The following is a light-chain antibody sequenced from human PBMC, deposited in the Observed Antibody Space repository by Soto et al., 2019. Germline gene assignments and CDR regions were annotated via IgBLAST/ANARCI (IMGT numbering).Light chain of an antibody. CDR3: SSYAGRNNAVV. Sequence: QSALTQPPSASGSPGQSVTISCTGTSSDVGGYNSVSWYQQHPGKAPKLMIYGVSTRPSGVPDRFSGSKSGNTVSLTVSGLQAEDEADYYCSSYAGRNNAVVFGGGTKLTVL. J-gene: IGLJ2*01. CDR2: GVS. V-gene: IGLV2-8*01. CDR1: SSDVGGYNS.